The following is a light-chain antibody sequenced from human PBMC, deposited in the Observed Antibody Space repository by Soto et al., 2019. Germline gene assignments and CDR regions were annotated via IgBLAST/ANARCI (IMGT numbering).Light chain of an antibody. V-gene: IGKV4-1*01. CDR3: QQYYSDPRT. CDR1: QSILDSSKNKNY. J-gene: IGKJ1*01. CDR2: WAS. Sequence: DIVMTQSPDSLAVSLGERATINCKSSQSILDSSKNKNYLTWYQQKPGQPPKLLIYWASTRESGVPDRFSGSGSGTDFTRAISSLQAEDVAVYYCQQYYSDPRTFGQGTKVEIK.